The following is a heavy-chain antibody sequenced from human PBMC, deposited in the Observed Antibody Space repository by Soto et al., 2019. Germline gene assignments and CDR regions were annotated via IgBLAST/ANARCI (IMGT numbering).Heavy chain of an antibody. CDR3: ARDHGGQWPLNDAFDI. CDR2: ISYSGST. V-gene: IGHV4-31*03. D-gene: IGHD6-19*01. Sequence: QVLLQESGPGLVKPSQTLSLTCTVSGGSISSGGYYWSWVRQHPGEALEWIGYISYSGSTYYNPSLESRVTISVDTSKNHLSLKLSSVTAADTAVYYCARDHGGQWPLNDAFDIWGQGTMVTVSS. CDR1: GGSISSGGYY. J-gene: IGHJ3*02.